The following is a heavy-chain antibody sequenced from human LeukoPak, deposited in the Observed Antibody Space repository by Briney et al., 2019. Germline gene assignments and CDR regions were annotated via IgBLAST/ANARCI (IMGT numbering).Heavy chain of an antibody. D-gene: IGHD5-12*01. CDR3: AREVRGYSGYDLFDY. CDR1: GFTFSSYA. CDR2: ISSSSSYT. J-gene: IGHJ4*02. V-gene: IGHV3-21*01. Sequence: GGSLRLSCAASGFTFSSYAMSWVRQAPGKGLEWVSYISSSSSYTNYADSVKGRFTISRDNAKNSLYLQMNSLRAEDTAVYYCAREVRGYSGYDLFDYWGQGTLVTVSS.